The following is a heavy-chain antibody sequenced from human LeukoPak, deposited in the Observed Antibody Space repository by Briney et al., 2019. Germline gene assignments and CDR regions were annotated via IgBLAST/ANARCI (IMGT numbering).Heavy chain of an antibody. J-gene: IGHJ4*02. Sequence: GRSLRLSCAASGFTFSSYAMHWVRQAPGKGLEWVAVISYDGSNKYYVDSVKGRFTISRDNSKNTLYLQMNSLRAEDTAVYYCARLAVVTAISFDYWGQGTLVTVSS. CDR1: GFTFSSYA. CDR3: ARLAVVTAISFDY. D-gene: IGHD2-21*02. V-gene: IGHV3-30*01. CDR2: ISYDGSNK.